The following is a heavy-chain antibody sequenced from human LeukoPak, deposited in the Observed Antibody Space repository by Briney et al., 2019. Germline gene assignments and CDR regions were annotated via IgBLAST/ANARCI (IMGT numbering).Heavy chain of an antibody. V-gene: IGHV3-9*01. Sequence: GGSLRLSCAASGFTFDDYAMHWVRQAPGKGLEWVSGISWNSGSIGYADSVKGRFTISRDNAKNSLYLQMNSLRAEDTAVYYCARESPSDYGGDYWGQGTLVTVSS. D-gene: IGHD4-23*01. CDR2: ISWNSGSI. J-gene: IGHJ4*02. CDR1: GFTFDDYA. CDR3: ARESPSDYGGDY.